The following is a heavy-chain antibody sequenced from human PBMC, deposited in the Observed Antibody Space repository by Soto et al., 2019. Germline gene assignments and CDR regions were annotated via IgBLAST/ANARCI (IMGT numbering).Heavy chain of an antibody. J-gene: IGHJ4*02. Sequence: EVQLLESGGKLVQPGGSLTLSCAASGFTFSTYAMAWVRKAAGKGLEWVSGVSASGLNTDYADPVKGRFYISRDNSKNTVSLHMNSLGAEDLASYYSAKDRPRSTSGYFLVYWGQGKPVSVSS. D-gene: IGHD5-18*01. CDR1: GFTFSTYA. CDR3: AKDRPRSTSGYFLVY. CDR2: VSASGLNT. V-gene: IGHV3-23*01.